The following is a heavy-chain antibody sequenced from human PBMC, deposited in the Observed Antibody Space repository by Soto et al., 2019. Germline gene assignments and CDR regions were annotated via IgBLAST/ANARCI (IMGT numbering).Heavy chain of an antibody. CDR2: IYYSGST. CDR3: ARVERLAYCGGDCYSDAFDI. V-gene: IGHV4-30-4*01. CDR1: GGSISSGDYY. Sequence: PSETLSLTCTVSGGSISSGDYYWSWIRQPPGKGLEWIGYIYYSGSTYYNPSLKSRVTISADTSKNQFSLKLSSVTAADTAVYYCARVERLAYCGGDCYSDAFDIWGQGTMVTVSS. J-gene: IGHJ3*02. D-gene: IGHD2-21*02.